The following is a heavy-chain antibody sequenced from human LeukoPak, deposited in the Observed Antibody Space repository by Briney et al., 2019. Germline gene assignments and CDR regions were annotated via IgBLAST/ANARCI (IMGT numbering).Heavy chain of an antibody. CDR3: ASTYCSGGSCYWALDY. CDR2: IYYSGST. J-gene: IGHJ4*02. D-gene: IGHD2-15*01. V-gene: IGHV4-59*08. Sequence: SETLSLTCTVSGGSISSYYWSWIRQPPGKGLEWIGYIYYSGSTNYNPSLKSRVTISVDTSKNQFSQKLSSVTAADTAVYYCASTYCSGGSCYWALDYWGQGTLVTVSS. CDR1: GGSISSYY.